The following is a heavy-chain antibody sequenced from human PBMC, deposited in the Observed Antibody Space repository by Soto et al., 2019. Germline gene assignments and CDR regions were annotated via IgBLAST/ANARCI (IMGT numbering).Heavy chain of an antibody. Sequence: ASVKVSCKASGYAFTSYYMHWVQHSPGQELEWMGIINPSGGSTSYAQKFQGRVTMTRDTSTSTVYMELSSLRSEDTAVYYCARENGPTSNNYYDSSGYYDYYYYGMDVWGQGTTVTVSS. CDR1: GYAFTSYY. CDR3: ARENGPTSNNYYDSSGYYDYYYYGMDV. V-gene: IGHV1-46*01. D-gene: IGHD3-22*01. CDR2: INPSGGST. J-gene: IGHJ6*02.